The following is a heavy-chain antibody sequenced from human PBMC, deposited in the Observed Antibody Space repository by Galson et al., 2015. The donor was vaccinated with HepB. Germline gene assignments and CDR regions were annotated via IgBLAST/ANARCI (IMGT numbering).Heavy chain of an antibody. CDR3: ARAPIVVVPAAIIDYYYYMDV. Sequence: SLRLSCAASGFTFSSYSMNWVRQAPGKGLEWVSSISSSSSYIYYADSVKGRFTISRDNAKNSLYLQMNSLRAEDTAVYYCARAPIVVVPAAIIDYYYYMDVWGKGTTVTVSS. CDR1: GFTFSSYS. CDR2: ISSSSSYI. D-gene: IGHD2-2*01. V-gene: IGHV3-21*01. J-gene: IGHJ6*03.